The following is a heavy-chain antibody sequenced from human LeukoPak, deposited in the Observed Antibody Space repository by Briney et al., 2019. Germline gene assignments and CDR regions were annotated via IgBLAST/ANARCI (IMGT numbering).Heavy chain of an antibody. Sequence: GASVKVSCKASGGTFSSYAISWVRQAPGQGLEWMGGIIPIFGTANYAQKFQGRVTITADESTSTAYMELSSLRSEDTAVYYCARAPTPVTTVFDYWGQGTLVTVSS. CDR2: IIPIFGTA. V-gene: IGHV1-69*13. CDR3: ARAPTPVTTVFDY. J-gene: IGHJ4*02. CDR1: GGTFSSYA. D-gene: IGHD4-17*01.